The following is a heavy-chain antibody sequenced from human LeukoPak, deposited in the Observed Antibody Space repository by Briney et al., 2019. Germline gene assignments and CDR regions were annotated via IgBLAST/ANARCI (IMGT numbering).Heavy chain of an antibody. D-gene: IGHD6-13*01. J-gene: IGHJ4*02. CDR1: GFTVSSNY. Sequence: GGSLRLSCAASGFTVSSNYMSGVRQAPGKGLEWVSIIYGGGSTFYADSVKGRFIISRDNSKNTLYLQMNSLRVEDTALYYCARESAAAVGKGYWGQGTLVTVSS. V-gene: IGHV3-66*01. CDR3: ARESAAAVGKGY. CDR2: IYGGGST.